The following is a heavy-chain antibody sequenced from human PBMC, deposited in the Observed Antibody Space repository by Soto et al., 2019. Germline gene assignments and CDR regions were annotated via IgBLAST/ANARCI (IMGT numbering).Heavy chain of an antibody. J-gene: IGHJ5*02. CDR2: ISSSSSYI. CDR3: AREWLDNWCDP. D-gene: IGHD6-19*01. Sequence: EVQLVASGGGLVKPGGSLRLSCAASGFTFSRYSMNWVRQAPGTGLEWVSSISSSSSYIYYADSVKGRFTISRDNAKNALELQMNSLRAEDTAVYCCAREWLDNWCDPWGQGTLVTVSS. V-gene: IGHV3-21*01. CDR1: GFTFSRYS.